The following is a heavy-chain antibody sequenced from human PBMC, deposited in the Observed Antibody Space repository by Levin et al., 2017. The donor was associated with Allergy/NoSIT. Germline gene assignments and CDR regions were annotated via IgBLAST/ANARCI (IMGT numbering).Heavy chain of an antibody. CDR1: GFTFSSYW. Sequence: GESLKISCAASGFTFSSYWMSWVRQAPGKGLEWVANIKQDGSEKYYVDSVKGRFTISRDNAKNSLYLQMNSLRAEDTAVYYCARMGYSGYEVVAFDIWGQGTMVTVSS. D-gene: IGHD5-12*01. J-gene: IGHJ3*02. CDR3: ARMGYSGYEVVAFDI. V-gene: IGHV3-7*01. CDR2: IKQDGSEK.